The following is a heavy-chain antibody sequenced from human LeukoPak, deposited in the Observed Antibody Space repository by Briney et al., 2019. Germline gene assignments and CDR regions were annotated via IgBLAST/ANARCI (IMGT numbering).Heavy chain of an antibody. CDR1: GYTFTGYY. CDR3: ARDLSGWLLGDY. J-gene: IGHJ4*02. CDR2: INPNSGGT. V-gene: IGHV1-2*02. D-gene: IGHD6-19*01. Sequence: ASVKVSCKASGYTFTGYYIHWVRQAPGQGLEWMGWINPNSGGTNYAQNFQGRVTMTRDTSISTAYMELSRLRSDDTAVYYCARDLSGWLLGDYWGQGTLVTVSS.